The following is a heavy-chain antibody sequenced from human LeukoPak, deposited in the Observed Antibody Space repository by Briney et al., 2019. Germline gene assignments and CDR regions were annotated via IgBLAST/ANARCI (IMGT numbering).Heavy chain of an antibody. CDR2: ISSSSSYI. Sequence: PGGSLRLSCAASGFTFSSYSMYWVRQAPGKGLEWVSSISSSSSYIYYADSVKGRFTISRDNAKNSLYLQMNSLRAEDTAVYYCARGYSSGWYYFDYWGQGTLVTVSS. J-gene: IGHJ4*02. CDR3: ARGYSSGWYYFDY. V-gene: IGHV3-21*01. D-gene: IGHD6-19*01. CDR1: GFTFSSYS.